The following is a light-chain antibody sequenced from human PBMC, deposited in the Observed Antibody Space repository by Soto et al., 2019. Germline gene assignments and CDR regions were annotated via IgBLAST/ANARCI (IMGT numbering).Light chain of an antibody. J-gene: IGLJ1*01. CDR2: GNG. CDR1: SSNIGAPYD. Sequence: QSGLTQPPSVAGAPGQRGTISCTGSSSNIGAPYDVHWYQQLPGTGPKLLIYGNGNRPSGVPDRFSGSKSGSSASLAISGVQAEDEGDYYCQSYDSSLSGSVFGAGTKVTVL. V-gene: IGLV1-40*01. CDR3: QSYDSSLSGSV.